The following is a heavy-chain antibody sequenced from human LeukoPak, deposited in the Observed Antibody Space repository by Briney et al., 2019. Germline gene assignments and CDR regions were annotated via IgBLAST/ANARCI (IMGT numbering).Heavy chain of an antibody. CDR2: IYYSGST. D-gene: IGHD5-18*01. CDR1: GGSISSYY. V-gene: IGHV4-59*01. Sequence: SETLSLTCTVSGGSISSYYWSWIRQPPGKGLEWIGYIYYSGSTNYNPSLKSRVTISVDTSKNQFSLKLSSVTAADTAVYYCARGGARGYADYWGQETLVTVSS. CDR3: ARGGARGYADY. J-gene: IGHJ4*02.